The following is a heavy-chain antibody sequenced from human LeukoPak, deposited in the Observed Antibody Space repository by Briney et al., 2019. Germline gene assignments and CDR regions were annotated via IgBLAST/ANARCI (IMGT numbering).Heavy chain of an antibody. CDR2: ISSNGAST. J-gene: IGHJ4*02. D-gene: IGHD2-2*01. Sequence: GGSLRLSCAASGFTFSSYAMSWVRQAPGKGLEYVSAISSNGASTYYVNSVKGRFTISRDNSKNTLYLQMGSLRAEDMAVYYCARGIVPAAITSPFDYWGQGTLVTVSS. CDR1: GFTFSSYA. CDR3: ARGIVPAAITSPFDY. V-gene: IGHV3-64*01.